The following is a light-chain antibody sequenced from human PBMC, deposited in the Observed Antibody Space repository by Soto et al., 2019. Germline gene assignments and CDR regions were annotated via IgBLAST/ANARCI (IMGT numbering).Light chain of an antibody. CDR1: SSDVGGFDY. V-gene: IGLV2-11*01. J-gene: IGLJ1*01. CDR3: CSYAGTFRGYV. Sequence: QSALTQPRSVSGSPGQSVTFSCTGTSSDVGGFDYVSWVQQHPGKVPKLMIYDVSKRPSGVPDHFSGSKSGNTASLTISGLRAEDEADYYCCSYAGTFRGYVFGTGTKVTVL. CDR2: DVS.